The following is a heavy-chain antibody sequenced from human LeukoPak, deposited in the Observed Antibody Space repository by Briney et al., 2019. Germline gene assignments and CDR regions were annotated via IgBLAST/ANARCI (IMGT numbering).Heavy chain of an antibody. CDR2: ISSNGGST. CDR1: GFTFSSYA. CDR3: VKGQTYYYDSSAHGEFGY. V-gene: IGHV3-64D*06. D-gene: IGHD3-22*01. J-gene: IGHJ4*02. Sequence: PGGSLRLSCSASGFTFSSYAMHWVRQAPGKGLEYVSAISSNGGSTYYADSVKGRFTISRDNSKNTLYLQMSSLRAEDTAVYYCVKGQTYYYDSSAHGEFGYWGQGTLVTVSS.